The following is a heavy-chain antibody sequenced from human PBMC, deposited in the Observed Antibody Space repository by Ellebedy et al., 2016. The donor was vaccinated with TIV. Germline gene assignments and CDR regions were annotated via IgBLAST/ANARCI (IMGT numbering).Heavy chain of an antibody. V-gene: IGHV3-30*02. CDR1: GFTFSSYD. J-gene: IGHJ4*02. Sequence: GESLKISCAASGFTFSSYDMNWVRQAPGKGLQWVAFIRYDGSNKYYADSVKGRFTISRDNSKNTVYLQMNSLRPEDTDVYYCAKDRALGVRHTSSCLDYWGQGTLVTVAS. CDR2: IRYDGSNK. D-gene: IGHD6-13*01. CDR3: AKDRALGVRHTSSCLDY.